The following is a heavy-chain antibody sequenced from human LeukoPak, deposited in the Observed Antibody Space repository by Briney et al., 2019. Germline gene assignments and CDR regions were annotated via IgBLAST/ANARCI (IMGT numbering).Heavy chain of an antibody. J-gene: IGHJ4*02. Sequence: ASVKVSCKASGYTFTGYYMHWVRQAPGQGLEWMGWINPNSGGTNYAQKFQGRVTMTRDTSISTAYMELSRLRSDDTAVYYCAREGYSSSSRPFDYWGQGTLVTVSS. D-gene: IGHD6-6*01. CDR2: INPNSGGT. CDR1: GYTFTGYY. CDR3: AREGYSSSSRPFDY. V-gene: IGHV1-2*02.